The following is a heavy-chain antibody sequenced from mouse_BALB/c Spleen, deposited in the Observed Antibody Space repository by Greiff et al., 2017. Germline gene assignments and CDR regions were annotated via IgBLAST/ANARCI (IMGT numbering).Heavy chain of an antibody. D-gene: IGHD1-1*01. J-gene: IGHJ1*01. CDR1: GFTFSSFG. CDR2: ISSGSSTI. CDR3: ASQPAYYGSSYWYFDV. V-gene: IGHV5-17*02. Sequence: DVKLVESGGGLVQPGGSRKLSCAASGFTFSSFGMHWVRQAPEKGLEWVAYISSGSSTIYYADTVKGRFTISRDNPKNTLFLQMTSLRSEDTAMYYCASQPAYYGSSYWYFDVWGAGTTVTVSS.